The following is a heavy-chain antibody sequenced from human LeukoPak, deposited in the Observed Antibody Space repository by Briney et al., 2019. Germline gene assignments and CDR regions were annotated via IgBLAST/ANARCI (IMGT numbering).Heavy chain of an antibody. Sequence: SETLSLTCAVYGGSFSGYYWSWIRQPPGKGLEWIGEINHSGSTNYNPSLKSRVTISVDTSKNQFSLKLSSVTAADTAVYYCARAPRDYYGSGVTAEAFDYWGQGTLVTVSS. CDR2: INHSGST. CDR3: ARAPRDYYGSGVTAEAFDY. J-gene: IGHJ4*02. CDR1: GGSFSGYY. D-gene: IGHD3-10*01. V-gene: IGHV4-34*01.